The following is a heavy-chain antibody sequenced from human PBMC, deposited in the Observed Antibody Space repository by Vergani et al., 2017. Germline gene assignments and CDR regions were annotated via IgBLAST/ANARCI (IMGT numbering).Heavy chain of an antibody. CDR2: ILGSGTA. CDR1: GASMSSVGYY. CDR3: ARPLQYRGDYYYMDV. V-gene: IGHV4-61*02. J-gene: IGHJ6*03. Sequence: QVQLQESGPGLVKPSQTLSLTCTVSGASMSSVGYYWTWIRQSAGKRLEWIGDILGSGTANYNPSFQGRVSMSVATSKNQFSLKLSSVTAADTAVYYCARPLQYRGDYYYMDVWGKGTTVTVSS. D-gene: IGHD5-18*01.